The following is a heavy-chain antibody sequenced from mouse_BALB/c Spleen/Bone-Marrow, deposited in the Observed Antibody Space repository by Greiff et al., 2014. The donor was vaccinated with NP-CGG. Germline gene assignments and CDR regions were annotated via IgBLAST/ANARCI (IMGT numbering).Heavy chain of an antibody. CDR2: ISTYYGDA. CDR1: GYTFTDYA. Sequence: QVQLQQSGAELVRPGVSVKISCKGSGYTFTDYAMHWVKQSHAKSLEWIGVISTYYGDASYNQKFKGKATMTEDKSSSTAYMELARLTSEDSAIYYCARSGRYGAYYAMDYWGQGTSVTVSS. CDR3: ARSGRYGAYYAMDY. D-gene: IGHD2-14*01. V-gene: IGHV1S137*01. J-gene: IGHJ4*01.